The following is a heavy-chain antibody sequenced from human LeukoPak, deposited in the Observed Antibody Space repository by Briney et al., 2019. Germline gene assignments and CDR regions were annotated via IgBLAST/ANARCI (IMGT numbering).Heavy chain of an antibody. CDR3: ARACYYDSSGYCHDAFDI. V-gene: IGHV3-9*01. D-gene: IGHD3-22*01. CDR1: GFTFDDYA. Sequence: PGGSLRLSCAASGFTFDDYAMHWVRQAPGKGLEWVSGISWNSGSIGYADSVKGRFTISRDNAKNSLYLQMNSLRAEDTAVYYCARACYYDSSGYCHDAFDIWGQGTMVTVSS. CDR2: ISWNSGSI. J-gene: IGHJ3*02.